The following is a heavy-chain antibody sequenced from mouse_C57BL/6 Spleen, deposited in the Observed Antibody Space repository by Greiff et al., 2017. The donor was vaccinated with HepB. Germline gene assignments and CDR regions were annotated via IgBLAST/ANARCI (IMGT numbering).Heavy chain of an antibody. V-gene: IGHV1-50*01. CDR1: GYTFTSYW. CDR2: IDPSDSYT. J-gene: IGHJ3*01. Sequence: QVQLKQPGAELVKPGASVKLSCKASGYTFTSYWMQWVKQRPGQGLEWIGEIDPSDSYTNYNQKFKGKATLTVDTSSSTAYMQLSSLTSEDSAVYYCAYYGSPWFAYWGQGTLVTVSA. D-gene: IGHD1-1*01. CDR3: AYYGSPWFAY.